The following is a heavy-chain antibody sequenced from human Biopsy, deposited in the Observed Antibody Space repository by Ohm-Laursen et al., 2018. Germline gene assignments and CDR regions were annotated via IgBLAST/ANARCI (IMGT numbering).Heavy chain of an antibody. Sequence: VSSVKVSCKASEYTLTELPMHWVRQAPGKGLEWMGGFDPEHGETLYAQKFQGGVTMTRNTSISTAYMELNSLRSEDTAVYYCARGSFWFGGNYYYYGMDVWGQGTTVTVSS. V-gene: IGHV1-24*01. D-gene: IGHD3-10*01. CDR2: FDPEHGET. CDR1: EYTLTELP. J-gene: IGHJ6*02. CDR3: ARGSFWFGGNYYYYGMDV.